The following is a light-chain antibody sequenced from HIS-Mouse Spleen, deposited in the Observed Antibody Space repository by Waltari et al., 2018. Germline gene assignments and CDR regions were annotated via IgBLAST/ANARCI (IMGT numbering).Light chain of an antibody. CDR2: DAS. J-gene: IGKJ4*01. Sequence: EIVLPQSPATLSLSPGESATLSCRASQSVSSYLAWYQQKPGQAPRLLIYDASNRATGIPARFSGSGSGTDFTLTISSLEPEDFAVYYCQQRSNCVTFGGGTKVEIK. CDR3: QQRSNCVT. V-gene: IGKV3-11*01. CDR1: QSVSSY.